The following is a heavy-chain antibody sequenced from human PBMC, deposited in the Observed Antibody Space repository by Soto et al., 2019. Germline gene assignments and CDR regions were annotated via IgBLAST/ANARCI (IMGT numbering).Heavy chain of an antibody. V-gene: IGHV3-7*01. CDR3: ARDHPMITFGGVIPYDAFDI. D-gene: IGHD3-16*02. CDR1: GFTFSSYW. J-gene: IGHJ3*02. Sequence: EVQLVESGGGLVQPGGSLRLSCAASGFTFSSYWMSWVRQAPGKGLECVANIKQDGSEKYYVDSVKGRFTISRDNAKNSLYLQMNSLRAEDTAVYYCARDHPMITFGGVIPYDAFDIWGQGTMVTVSS. CDR2: IKQDGSEK.